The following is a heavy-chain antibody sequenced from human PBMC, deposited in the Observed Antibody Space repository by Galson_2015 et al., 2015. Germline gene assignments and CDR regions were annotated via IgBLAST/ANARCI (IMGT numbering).Heavy chain of an antibody. CDR1: GGTFSIFA. CDR3: ATSNADVYCSGGSCYLDS. Sequence: SVKVSCKASGGTFSIFAISWVRQAPGQRLEWMGGLLPIYGTPNYAQKFQGRVTITADESTSTAYMELSSLTFEDTAVFYCATSNADVYCSGGSCYLDSWGQGTLVTVSS. J-gene: IGHJ4*02. CDR2: LLPIYGTP. V-gene: IGHV1-69*13. D-gene: IGHD2-15*01.